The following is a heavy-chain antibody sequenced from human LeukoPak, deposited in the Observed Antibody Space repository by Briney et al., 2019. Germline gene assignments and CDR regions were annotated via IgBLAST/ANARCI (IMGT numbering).Heavy chain of an antibody. CDR1: GFTFSDYY. D-gene: IGHD6-13*01. J-gene: IGHJ4*02. CDR2: ISSSGSTI. Sequence: KAGGSLRLSCAASGFTFSDYYMSWIRQAPGKGLEWVSYISSSGSTIYYADSVKGRFTISRDNAKNTLYLQMNSLRAEDTAVYFCARVIPIAAAGDYYFDYWGQGTLVTVSS. CDR3: ARVIPIAAAGDYYFDY. V-gene: IGHV3-11*04.